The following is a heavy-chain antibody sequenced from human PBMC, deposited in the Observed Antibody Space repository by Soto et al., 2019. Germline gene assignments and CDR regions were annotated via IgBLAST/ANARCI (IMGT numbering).Heavy chain of an antibody. CDR1: GFSLSTSGVG. CDR2: LYSDDDK. Sequence: SGPTLVNPTQTLALTCTFSGFSLSTSGVGVGWIRKPPGKAMEWLALLYSDDDKRHRPSLKTRLTIIKNTSKNQVVLIITNMNPVDTATYYCSHSIRRDNCRGGIFYYFYSWGQVTSVTVSS. CDR3: SHSIRRDNCRGGIFYYFYS. D-gene: IGHD2-15*01. V-gene: IGHV2-5*02. J-gene: IGHJ4*02.